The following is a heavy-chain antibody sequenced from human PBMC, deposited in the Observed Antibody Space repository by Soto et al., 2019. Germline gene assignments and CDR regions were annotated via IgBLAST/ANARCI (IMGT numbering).Heavy chain of an antibody. CDR2: IYSGGST. V-gene: IGHV3-53*01. J-gene: IGHJ6*02. D-gene: IGHD5-18*01. CDR1: GFTVSSNY. CDR3: ARVFSYGHYYYYYGMDV. Sequence: GGSLRLSCAASGFTVSSNYMSWVRQAPGKGLEWVSVIYSGGSTYYADSVKGRFTISRDNSKNTLYLQMNSLRAEDTAVYYCARVFSYGHYYYYYGMDVWGQGNTVTVSS.